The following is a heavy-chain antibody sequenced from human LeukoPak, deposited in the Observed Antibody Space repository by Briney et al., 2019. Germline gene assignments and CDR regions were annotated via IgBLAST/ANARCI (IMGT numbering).Heavy chain of an antibody. Sequence: ASVKVSCKASGGTFSSYAISWVRQAPGQGLEWMGGIIPIFGTANYAQKFQGRVTITADESTSTAYMELSSRRSEDTAVYYCARDGVGATSVYWGQGTLVTVSS. J-gene: IGHJ4*02. D-gene: IGHD1-26*01. CDR1: GGTFSSYA. CDR2: IIPIFGTA. V-gene: IGHV1-69*13. CDR3: ARDGVGATSVY.